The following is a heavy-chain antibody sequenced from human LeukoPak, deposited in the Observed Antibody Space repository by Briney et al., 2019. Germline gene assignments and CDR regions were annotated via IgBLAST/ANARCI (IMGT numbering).Heavy chain of an antibody. Sequence: GGSLRLSCAASGFTFRSYWMHWVRQAPGKGLVWVSRINSDGSSTSYADSVKGRFTISRDNAKNTLYLQMNSLRAEDTAVYYCARDLWFGELNNWFDPWGQGTLVTVSS. CDR1: GFTFRSYW. J-gene: IGHJ5*02. CDR3: ARDLWFGELNNWFDP. V-gene: IGHV3-74*01. D-gene: IGHD3-10*01. CDR2: INSDGSST.